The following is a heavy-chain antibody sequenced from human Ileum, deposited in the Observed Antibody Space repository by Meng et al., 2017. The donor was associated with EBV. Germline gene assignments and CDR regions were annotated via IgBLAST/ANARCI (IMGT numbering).Heavy chain of an antibody. CDR2: INNSGST. J-gene: IGHJ3*02. Sequence: GAGGLKPSETLSLTCPVYDGSLIGYYWTWIRQSPGKGLEWIGEINNSGSTNYNPSLKSRVTISVDTSKNQFSLKLSSVTAADTALYYCARVRVVAITGDAFDIWGQGTMVTVSS. CDR1: DGSLIGYY. CDR3: ARVRVVAITGDAFDI. V-gene: IGHV4-34*01. D-gene: IGHD3-22*01.